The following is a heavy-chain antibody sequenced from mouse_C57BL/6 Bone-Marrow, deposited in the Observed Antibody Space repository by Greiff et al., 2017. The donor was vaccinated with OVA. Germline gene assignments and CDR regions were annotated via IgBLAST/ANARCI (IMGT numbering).Heavy chain of an antibody. D-gene: IGHD3-3*01. CDR1: GYTFTDYN. Sequence: VQLKESGPELVKPGASVKMSCKASGYTFTDYNMHWVKQSHGKSLEWIGYINPNNGGTIYNQKFKGKATLTVNKSSSTAYMELRSLTSEDSAVYYCARWTLVWYFDVWGTGTTVTVSS. CDR2: INPNNGGT. V-gene: IGHV1-22*01. J-gene: IGHJ1*03. CDR3: ARWTLVWYFDV.